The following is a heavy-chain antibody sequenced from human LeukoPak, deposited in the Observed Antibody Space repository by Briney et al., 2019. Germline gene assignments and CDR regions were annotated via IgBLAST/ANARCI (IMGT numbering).Heavy chain of an antibody. CDR2: IKSKTDGGTT. J-gene: IGHJ3*02. CDR3: TTPSVGYCSSTSCYIAAFDI. V-gene: IGHV3-15*01. CDR1: GFTFSNAW. Sequence: GGSLRLSCAASGFTFSNAWMSWVRQAPGKGLEWVGRIKSKTDGGTTDYAAPVKGRFTISRDDSKNTLYLQMNSLKTEDTAVYYCTTPSVGYCSSTSCYIAAFDIWGQGTMVTVSS. D-gene: IGHD2-2*02.